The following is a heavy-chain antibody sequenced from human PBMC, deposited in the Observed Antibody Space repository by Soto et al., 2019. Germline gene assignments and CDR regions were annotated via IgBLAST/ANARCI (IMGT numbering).Heavy chain of an antibody. J-gene: IGHJ5*02. D-gene: IGHD6-19*01. CDR2: IYYSGST. Sequence: SETLSPTCTVSGGSVSSGSYYWSRIRHPPGKGLAWIGYIYYSGSTNYNPSLKSRVTISVDTSKNQFSLKLSSVTAADTAVYYCARELAGYSSGWYGNNWFDPWGQGTLVTVSS. CDR3: ARELAGYSSGWYGNNWFDP. CDR1: GGSVSSGSYY. V-gene: IGHV4-61*01.